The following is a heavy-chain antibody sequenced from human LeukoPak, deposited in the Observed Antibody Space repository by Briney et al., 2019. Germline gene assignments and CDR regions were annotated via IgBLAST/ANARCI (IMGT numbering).Heavy chain of an antibody. CDR2: IYYSGST. CDR3: ARVIRGADNWFDP. J-gene: IGHJ5*02. D-gene: IGHD1-26*01. CDR1: GGSISSYY. V-gene: IGHV4-59*01. Sequence: SETLSLTCTVSGGSISSYYWSWIRQPPGKGLEWIGYIYYSGSTNYNPSLKSRVTISVDTSKNQFSLKLSSVTAADTAVYYCARVIRGADNWFDPWGQGTLVTVSS.